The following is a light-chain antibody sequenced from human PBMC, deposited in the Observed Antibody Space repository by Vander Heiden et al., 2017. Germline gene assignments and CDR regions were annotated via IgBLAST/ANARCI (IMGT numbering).Light chain of an antibody. CDR2: LGS. CDR1: QSLLHSNGYNY. V-gene: IGKV2-28*01. CDR3: MQALQTPST. J-gene: IGKJ2*02. Sequence: DIVMPQSPLSLPVTPGEPASISCRSSQSLLHSNGYNYLDWYLQKPGQSPQLLIYLGSNRASGVPDRFSGSGSGTDFTLKISRVEAEDVGVYYCMQALQTPSTFGQGTKLEIK.